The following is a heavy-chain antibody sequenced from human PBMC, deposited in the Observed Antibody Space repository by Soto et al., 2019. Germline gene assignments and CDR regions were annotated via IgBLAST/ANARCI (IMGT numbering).Heavy chain of an antibody. CDR3: ARGRRTYSSSWYCWFDP. V-gene: IGHV4-34*01. J-gene: IGHJ5*02. Sequence: SETLSLTCAVYGGSFSGYYWSWIRQPPGKGLEWIGEINHSGSTNYNPSLKSRVTISVDTSKNQFSLKLSSVTAADTAVYYCARGRRTYSSSWYCWFDPWGQGTLVTVSS. CDR2: INHSGST. D-gene: IGHD6-13*01. CDR1: GGSFSGYY.